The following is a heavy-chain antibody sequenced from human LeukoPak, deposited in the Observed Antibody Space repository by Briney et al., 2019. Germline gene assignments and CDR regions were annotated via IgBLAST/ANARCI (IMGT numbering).Heavy chain of an antibody. CDR3: AKDSARKSIVGSTTRGVIDY. D-gene: IGHD1-26*01. V-gene: IGHV3-23*01. J-gene: IGHJ4*02. Sequence: GGSLRLSCVASGFTFSNYGMNWVRQAPGKGLEWVSGIVGSGVTTYYADSVKGRFTISRDNSKNTLYLQMNSLRAEDTAVYYCAKDSARKSIVGSTTRGVIDYWGQGTLVTVSS. CDR2: IVGSGVTT. CDR1: GFTFSNYG.